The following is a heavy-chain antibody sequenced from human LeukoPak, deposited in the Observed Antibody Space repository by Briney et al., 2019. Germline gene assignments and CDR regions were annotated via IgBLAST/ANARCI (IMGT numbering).Heavy chain of an antibody. CDR3: AGSRLVIPDY. Sequence: SETLSLTCTVSGGSISSSSYYWGWIRQPPGKGLEWIGSIYYSGSTYYNPSLKSRVTISVDTSKNQFSLKLSSVTAADTAVYYCAGSRLVIPDYWGQGTLVTVSP. J-gene: IGHJ4*02. CDR1: GGSISSSSYY. D-gene: IGHD3-9*01. V-gene: IGHV4-39*01. CDR2: IYYSGST.